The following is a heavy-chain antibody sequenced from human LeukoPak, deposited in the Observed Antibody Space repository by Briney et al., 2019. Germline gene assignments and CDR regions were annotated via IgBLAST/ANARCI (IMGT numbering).Heavy chain of an antibody. D-gene: IGHD4-17*01. CDR2: INHTGST. V-gene: IGHV4-34*01. Sequence: SETLSLTCAVYGGSFSGYYWSWIRQPPGKGLEWIGEINHTGSTNYNPSLKSRVTISVDTSKNQFSLKLSSVTAADTAVYYCARERSRGAVRDAFDIWGQGTMVTVSS. CDR3: ARERSRGAVRDAFDI. J-gene: IGHJ3*02. CDR1: GGSFSGYY.